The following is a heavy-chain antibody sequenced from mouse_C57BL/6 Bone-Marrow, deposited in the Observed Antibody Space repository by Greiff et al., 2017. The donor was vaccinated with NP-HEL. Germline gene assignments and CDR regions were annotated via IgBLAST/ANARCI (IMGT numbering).Heavy chain of an antibody. CDR2: IDPETGGT. J-gene: IGHJ2*01. D-gene: IGHD1-1*01. CDR1: GYTFTDYE. CDR3: TRGPTVVDY. V-gene: IGHV1-15*01. Sequence: QVQLQQSGAELVRPGASVTLSCKASGYTFTDYEMHWVKQTPVHGLEWIGAIDPETGGTAYNQKFKGKAILTADKSSSTAYMELRSLTSEDSAVYYCTRGPTVVDYWGQGTTLTVSS.